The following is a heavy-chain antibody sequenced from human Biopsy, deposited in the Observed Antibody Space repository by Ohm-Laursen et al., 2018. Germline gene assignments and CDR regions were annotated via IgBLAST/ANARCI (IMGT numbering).Heavy chain of an antibody. CDR3: AGAGYNPDWNFDL. CDR2: IYFTGRT. Sequence: GTLSLTCTVSGGPIDSYYWSWIRQPPGKALEWIGYIYFTGRTSYNPSLKSRVTMSVNTSKKQFSLRMSSVTAADTAVYYGAGAGYNPDWNFDLWGRGTRVTVSS. J-gene: IGHJ2*01. V-gene: IGHV4-59*12. D-gene: IGHD5-24*01. CDR1: GGPIDSYY.